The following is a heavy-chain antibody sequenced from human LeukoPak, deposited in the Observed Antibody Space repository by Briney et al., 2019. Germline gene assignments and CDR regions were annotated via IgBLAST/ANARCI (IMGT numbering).Heavy chain of an antibody. CDR1: GFTFSSYS. D-gene: IGHD6-13*01. Sequence: MPGGSLRLSCAASGFTFSSYSMNWVRQAPGKGLEWVSSISSSSSYIYYADSVKGRFTISRDNAKNSLYLQMNSLRAEDTAVYYCARLRYSSSWYFAFDIWGQGTMVTVSS. J-gene: IGHJ3*02. CDR3: ARLRYSSSWYFAFDI. CDR2: ISSSSSYI. V-gene: IGHV3-21*01.